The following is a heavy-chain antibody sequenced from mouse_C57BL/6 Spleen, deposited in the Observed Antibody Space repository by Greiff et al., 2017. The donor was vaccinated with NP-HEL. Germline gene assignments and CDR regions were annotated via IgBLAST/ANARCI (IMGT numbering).Heavy chain of an antibody. V-gene: IGHV1-63*01. CDR1: GYTFTNYW. J-gene: IGHJ4*01. Sequence: VQLQQSGAELVRPGTSVKMSCKASGYTFTNYWIGWAKQRPGHGLEWIGDIYPGGGYTNYNEKFKGKATLTADKSSSTAYMQFSSLTSEDSAIYYCARWDEGAMDYWGQGTSVTVSS. D-gene: IGHD4-1*01. CDR3: ARWDEGAMDY. CDR2: IYPGGGYT.